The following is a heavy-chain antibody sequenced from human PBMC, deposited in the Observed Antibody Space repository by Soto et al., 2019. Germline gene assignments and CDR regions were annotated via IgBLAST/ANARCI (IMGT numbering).Heavy chain of an antibody. D-gene: IGHD2-2*01. CDR2: IIPIPGTA. Sequence: QVQLVQSGAEVKKPGSSVKVSCKASGGTFGSYAISWVRQAPGQGLEWMGGIIPIPGTANYAQKFQGRVTIAADECTSTAYMELSRLRSEDTAVYYCARSQGSSTSLEIYYYYYYGMDVWGQGTTVTVSS. CDR1: GGTFGSYA. J-gene: IGHJ6*02. V-gene: IGHV1-69*01. CDR3: ARSQGSSTSLEIYYYYYYGMDV.